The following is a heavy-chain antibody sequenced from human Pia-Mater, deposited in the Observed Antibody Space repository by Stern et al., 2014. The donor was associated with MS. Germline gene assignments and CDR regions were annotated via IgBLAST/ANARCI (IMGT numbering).Heavy chain of an antibody. D-gene: IGHD3-9*01. V-gene: IGHV1-69*01. CDR3: ARDGRHTDNYGLDV. CDR2: IIPIFGTA. CDR1: GGTFNVYA. J-gene: IGHJ6*02. Sequence: VQLVESGAEVKKPGSSVKVSCKASGGTFNVYAINWLRQAPGQGLEWMGGIIPIFGTANYAQKFQGRVTITPDESTRTSSMQLSSLRYDDTAVCYCARDGRHTDNYGLDVWGQGTTVTVSS.